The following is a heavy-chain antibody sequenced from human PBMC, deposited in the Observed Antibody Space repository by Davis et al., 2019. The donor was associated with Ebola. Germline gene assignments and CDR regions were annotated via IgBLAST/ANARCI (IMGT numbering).Heavy chain of an antibody. CDR2: IYHSGST. D-gene: IGHD3-3*01. V-gene: IGHV4-38-2*01. CDR1: GYSISSGYY. Sequence: GSLRLSCAVSGYSISSGYYWGWIRQPPGKGLEWIGSIYHSGSTYYNPSLKSRVTISVDTSKNQFSLKLRSVTAADTAVYYCARGRGDDFWSGYYTLVFDYWGQGTLVTVSS. CDR3: ARGRGDDFWSGYYTLVFDY. J-gene: IGHJ4*02.